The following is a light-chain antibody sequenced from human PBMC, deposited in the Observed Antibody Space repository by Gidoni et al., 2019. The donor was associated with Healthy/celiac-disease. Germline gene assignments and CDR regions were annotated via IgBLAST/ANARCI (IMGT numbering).Light chain of an antibody. V-gene: IGKV3-20*01. CDR1: QSVSSSY. Sequence: EIVLTQSPGTLSLSPGERATLSCRASQSVSSSYLAWYQQKPGQAPRLLIYGASSRATGIPDRFSGSGSGTDFTLTISRLEPEDFAVYYCKQYGSSRLYTFGQGTKLEIK. J-gene: IGKJ2*01. CDR3: KQYGSSRLYT. CDR2: GAS.